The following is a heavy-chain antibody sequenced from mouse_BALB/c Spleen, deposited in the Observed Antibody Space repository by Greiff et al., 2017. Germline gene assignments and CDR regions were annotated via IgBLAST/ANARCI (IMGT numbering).Heavy chain of an antibody. Sequence: EVQLLESGGGLVKPGGSLKLSCAASGFTFSSNTMSWVRQTPEKRLEWVATISSGGSYTYYPDSVKGRFTISRDNAKNTLYLQMSSLKSEDTAMYFCRRDRPPMMVNAYWGQGGLVTVSA. CDR1: GFTFSSNT. CDR2: ISSGGSYT. J-gene: IGHJ3*01. CDR3: RRDRPPMMVNAY. D-gene: IGHD2-3*01. V-gene: IGHV5-6-4*01.